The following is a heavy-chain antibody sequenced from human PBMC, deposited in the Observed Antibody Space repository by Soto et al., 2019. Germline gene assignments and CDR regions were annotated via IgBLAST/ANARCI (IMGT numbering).Heavy chain of an antibody. V-gene: IGHV4-31*03. CDR2: IYYSGST. J-gene: IGHJ6*02. CDR1: GGSISSGGYY. D-gene: IGHD3-3*01. CDR3: ARDSITIFGVVIIGYGMDV. Sequence: SETLSLTCTISGGSISSGGYYWSWIRQHPGKGLEWIGYIYYSGSTYYNPSLKSRVTISVDTSKNQFSLKLSSVTAADTAVYYCARDSITIFGVVIIGYGMDVWGQGTTVTVSS.